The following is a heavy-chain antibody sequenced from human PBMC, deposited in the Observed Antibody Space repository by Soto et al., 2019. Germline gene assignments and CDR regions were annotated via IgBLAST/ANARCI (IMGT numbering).Heavy chain of an antibody. CDR2: MNPNSGNT. Sequence: ASVKVSCKASGYAFTSYDISWVRQATGQGLEWMGWMNPNSGNTGSAQKFQGRVTMTRNTSISTAYMELSSLRSEDTAVYYCARGTTPRLYDLWSGYFSRKTHDAFDIWGQGTMVTVSS. CDR1: GYAFTSYD. D-gene: IGHD3-3*01. V-gene: IGHV1-8*01. CDR3: ARGTTPRLYDLWSGYFSRKTHDAFDI. J-gene: IGHJ3*02.